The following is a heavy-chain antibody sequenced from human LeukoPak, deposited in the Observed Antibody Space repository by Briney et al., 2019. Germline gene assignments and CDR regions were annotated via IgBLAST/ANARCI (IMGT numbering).Heavy chain of an antibody. D-gene: IGHD5-18*01. V-gene: IGHV4-34*01. CDR3: VRRGYSYRY. CDR1: GGSFSGYY. CDR2: INHSGST. J-gene: IGHJ4*02. Sequence: SETLSLTCAVYGGSFSGYYWSWIRQPPGKGLEWIGEINHSGSTNYNPSLKSRVTISVDTSKNQFSLKLSSVTAADTAVYYCVRRGYSYRYWGQGTLVTVSS.